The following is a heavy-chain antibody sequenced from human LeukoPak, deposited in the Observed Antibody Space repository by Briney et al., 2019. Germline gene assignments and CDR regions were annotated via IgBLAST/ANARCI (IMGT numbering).Heavy chain of an antibody. Sequence: GESLKISCKGSRYTFINYWIAWLRQMPRKGLEWMGIIYPGDSETRYSPSFQGQVTISADKSINTAYLQWSSLKTSDTAIYYCARQQLVGVDWFDPWGQGTLVTVSS. D-gene: IGHD6-13*01. CDR2: IYPGDSET. CDR3: ARQQLVGVDWFDP. CDR1: RYTFINYW. V-gene: IGHV5-51*01. J-gene: IGHJ5*02.